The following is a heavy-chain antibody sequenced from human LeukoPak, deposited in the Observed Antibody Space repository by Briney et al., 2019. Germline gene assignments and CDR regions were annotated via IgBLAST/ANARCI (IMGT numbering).Heavy chain of an antibody. Sequence: ASVKVSCKVSGYTLTELSTHWVRQAPGKGLEWMGGFDPEDGETIYAQKFQGRVTMTEDTSTDTAYMELSSLRSEDTAVYYCAVSPVGTQWLAPGYWGQGTLVTVSS. J-gene: IGHJ4*02. D-gene: IGHD6-19*01. CDR1: GYTLTELS. CDR3: AVSPVGTQWLAPGY. V-gene: IGHV1-24*01. CDR2: FDPEDGET.